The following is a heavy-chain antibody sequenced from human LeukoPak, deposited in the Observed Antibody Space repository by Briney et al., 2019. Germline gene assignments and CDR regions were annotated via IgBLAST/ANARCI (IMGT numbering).Heavy chain of an antibody. CDR2: ISGSGGST. J-gene: IGHJ4*02. CDR3: AKVSYYDSSGYSVFDY. Sequence: GGSLRLACAASGFTFSNFALSWVRQAPGKGLEWVSAISGSGGSTYYADSVKGRFTISRDNSKNTLYLQMNSLRAEDTAVYYCAKVSYYDSSGYSVFDYWGQGTLVTVSS. V-gene: IGHV3-23*01. CDR1: GFTFSNFA. D-gene: IGHD3-22*01.